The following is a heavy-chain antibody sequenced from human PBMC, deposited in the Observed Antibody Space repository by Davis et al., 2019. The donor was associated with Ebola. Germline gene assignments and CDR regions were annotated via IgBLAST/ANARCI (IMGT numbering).Heavy chain of an antibody. D-gene: IGHD6-13*01. CDR2: IIPILGIA. J-gene: IGHJ5*02. Sequence: SVKVSCMASVGTFSSYAISWVRQAPGQGLEWMGRIIPILGIANYAQKFQGRVTITADKSTSTAYMELSSLRSEDTAVYYCARDRGQQLDGAMDNWFDPWGQGTLVTVSS. V-gene: IGHV1-69*04. CDR1: VGTFSSYA. CDR3: ARDRGQQLDGAMDNWFDP.